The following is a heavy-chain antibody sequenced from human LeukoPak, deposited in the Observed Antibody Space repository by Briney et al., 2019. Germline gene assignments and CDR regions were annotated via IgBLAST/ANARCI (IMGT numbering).Heavy chain of an antibody. V-gene: IGHV3-23*01. D-gene: IGHD6-13*01. CDR3: ARDIAAAFDY. Sequence: GGSLRLPCAASGFTFSTYAMTWVRQAPGKGLEWVSVISGSGDITYYADSVKGRFTISRDNSKNTLYLHMNSLRAEDTAVYYCARDIAAAFDYWGQGTLVTVSS. CDR2: ISGSGDIT. J-gene: IGHJ4*02. CDR1: GFTFSTYA.